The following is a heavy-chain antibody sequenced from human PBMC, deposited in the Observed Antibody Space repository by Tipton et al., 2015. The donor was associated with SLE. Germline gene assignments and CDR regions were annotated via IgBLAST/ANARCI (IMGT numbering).Heavy chain of an antibody. CDR3: ARHFYNIGWNHFDN. J-gene: IGHJ4*02. CDR1: GGSISTYH. CDR2: IHHSGSI. Sequence: TLSLTCTISGGSISTYHWSWLRQSPGKGLEWIGYIHHSGSINYNPSLRSQVTMSMDTSQNQFSLKLSSVTAADTDVYYCARHFYNIGWNHFDNWGPGTLVTVSS. V-gene: IGHV4-59*08. D-gene: IGHD6-19*01.